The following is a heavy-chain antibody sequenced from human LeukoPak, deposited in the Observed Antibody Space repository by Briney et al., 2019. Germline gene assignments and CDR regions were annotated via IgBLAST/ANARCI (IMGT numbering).Heavy chain of an antibody. J-gene: IGHJ6*03. CDR2: ISPSGGST. CDR3: ARSSGRSPNRDYMDV. Sequence: GASVKVSCKAFGYTFTSNYMHWVRQAPGQGPEWMGVISPSGGSTTYAQKFQGRVTLTRDMSTSTDYLELSSLRSDDTAMYYCARSSGRSPNRDYMDVWGKGTTVTISS. D-gene: IGHD1-14*01. V-gene: IGHV1-46*01. CDR1: GYTFTSNY.